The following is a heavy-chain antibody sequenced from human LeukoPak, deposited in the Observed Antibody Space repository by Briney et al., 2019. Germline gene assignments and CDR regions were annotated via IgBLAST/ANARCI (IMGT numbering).Heavy chain of an antibody. CDR3: AKDTTIGAADYYFDY. J-gene: IGHJ4*02. D-gene: IGHD6-13*01. CDR2: ISNDGRDK. V-gene: IGHV3-30*18. Sequence: GGSLRLSCAASRFSFASYGMHWVRQAPGKGLEWTAVISNDGRDKHYADSVKGRFTISRDNAKTTLYLQMNSLRAEDTAVYYCAKDTTIGAADYYFDYWGQGTLVTVSS. CDR1: RFSFASYG.